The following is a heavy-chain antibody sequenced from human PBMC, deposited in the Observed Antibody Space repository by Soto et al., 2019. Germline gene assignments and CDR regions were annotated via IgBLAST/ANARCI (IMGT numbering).Heavy chain of an antibody. CDR2: IYPGDSDT. V-gene: IGHV5-51*01. CDR3: AREVIPIAAAGTEWFDP. J-gene: IGHJ5*02. Sequence: PGESLKISCNGSGYIFTSYWIGWVRQMPGKGLEWMGIIYPGDSDTRYSPSFQGQVTISADKSISTAYLQWSSLKASDTAMYYCAREVIPIAAAGTEWFDPWGQGTLVTVSS. D-gene: IGHD6-13*01. CDR1: GYIFTSYW.